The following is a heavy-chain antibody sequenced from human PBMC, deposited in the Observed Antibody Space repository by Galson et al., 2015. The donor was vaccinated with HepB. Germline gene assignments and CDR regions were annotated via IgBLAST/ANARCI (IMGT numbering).Heavy chain of an antibody. CDR1: GDSVSSNSAA. CDR2: TYYRSKWYN. V-gene: IGHV6-1*01. J-gene: IGHJ5*02. CDR3: ASSGYDFWSGYSNWFDP. Sequence: CAISGDSVSSNSAAWNWIRQSPSRGLEWLGRTYYRSKWYNDYAVSVKSRITINPDTSKNQFSLQLNSVTPEDTAVYYCASSGYDFWSGYSNWFDPWGQGTLVTVSS. D-gene: IGHD3-3*01.